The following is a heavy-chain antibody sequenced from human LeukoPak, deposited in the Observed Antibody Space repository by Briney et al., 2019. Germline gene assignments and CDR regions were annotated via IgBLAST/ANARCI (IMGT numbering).Heavy chain of an antibody. CDR1: GFTFSSYW. J-gene: IGHJ4*02. CDR3: ARRADYDLGNFDY. Sequence: GGSLRLSCAASGFTFSSYWMHWVRQAPGKGLVWVSRINSDGSSTSYADSVKGRFTISRDNAKNTLYLQMNSLRAEDTALYYCARRADYDLGNFDYWGQGTLVTVSS. V-gene: IGHV3-74*01. CDR2: INSDGSST. D-gene: IGHD3-3*01.